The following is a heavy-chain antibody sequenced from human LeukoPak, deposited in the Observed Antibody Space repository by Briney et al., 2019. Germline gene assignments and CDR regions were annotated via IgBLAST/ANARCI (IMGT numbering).Heavy chain of an antibody. J-gene: IGHJ6*02. D-gene: IGHD1-7*01. CDR2: IYPGDSDT. V-gene: IGHV5-51*01. Sequence: GESLKISCKGSGYRFTDYWIGWVRQMPGKGLEWMGIIYPGDSDTRYSPSFQGQVTISADKSINTAHLQWSSLRASDTAMYYCARGAAGTTPDYYYFGLDVWGQGTTVRVSS. CDR3: ARGAAGTTPDYYYFGLDV. CDR1: GYRFTDYW.